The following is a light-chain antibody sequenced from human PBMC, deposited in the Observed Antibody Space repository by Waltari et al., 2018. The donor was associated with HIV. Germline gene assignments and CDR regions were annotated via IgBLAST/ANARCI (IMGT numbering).Light chain of an antibody. CDR1: QSISSY. CDR3: QQSYSTYPT. J-gene: IGKJ5*01. V-gene: IGKV1-39*01. Sequence: IQMTQSPSSLSSSVFARVTLPFRASQSISSYLNWYQQKPGKAPKLLIYAASSLQSGVPSRFSCSGSGTDFTLTISSLQPEDFATYYCQQSYSTYPTFGQGTRLEIK. CDR2: AAS.